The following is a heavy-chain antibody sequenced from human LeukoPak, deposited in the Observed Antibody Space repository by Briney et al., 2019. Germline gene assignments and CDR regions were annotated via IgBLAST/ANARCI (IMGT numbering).Heavy chain of an antibody. V-gene: IGHV3-23*01. CDR2: ISGSGDST. CDR1: GFTFSSYA. D-gene: IGHD2-2*01. J-gene: IGHJ4*02. Sequence: PGGSLRLSCAASGFTFSSYAMTWVRQAPGKGLEWVSAISGSGDSTYYADSVKGRFTISRDNSKNTLYLQMNSLRVEDTAVYYCAKPQRGAIVIVPALYYFNYWGQGTLVTVSS. CDR3: AKPQRGAIVIVPALYYFNY.